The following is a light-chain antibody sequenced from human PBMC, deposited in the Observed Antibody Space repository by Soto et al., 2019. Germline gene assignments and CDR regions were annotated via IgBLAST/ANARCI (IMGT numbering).Light chain of an antibody. CDR3: QQYNNWPPVT. Sequence: EIVMTHSPATLSVSPGERATLSCRASQSVSGNLAWYQQKPGQAPRLLIYGASTRATGIPARFSGSGSGTECTLTISSLQSEDFAVYHCQQYNNWPPVTFGGGTKVEIK. CDR1: QSVSGN. V-gene: IGKV3-15*01. J-gene: IGKJ4*01. CDR2: GAS.